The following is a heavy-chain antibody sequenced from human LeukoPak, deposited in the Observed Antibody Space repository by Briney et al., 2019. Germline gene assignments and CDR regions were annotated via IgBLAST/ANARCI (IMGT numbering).Heavy chain of an antibody. Sequence: GGSLRLSCAASGFTFFTYAMSWVRQAPGKGLEWVSSISGSGDDTDYADSVKGRFTISRDNSKNTLFLQMNSLRADDTAVYYCAKTQGYYDAWGQGALVTVSS. CDR2: ISGSGDDT. J-gene: IGHJ5*02. CDR3: AKTQGYYDA. V-gene: IGHV3-23*01. CDR1: GFTFFTYA. D-gene: IGHD2-15*01.